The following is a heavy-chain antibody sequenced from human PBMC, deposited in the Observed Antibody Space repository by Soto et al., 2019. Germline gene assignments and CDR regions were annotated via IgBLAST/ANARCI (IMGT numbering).Heavy chain of an antibody. J-gene: IGHJ4*02. D-gene: IGHD1-26*01. CDR1: GFTFSDYA. Sequence: QVQLVESGGGVVQPGRSLRLSCAASGFTFSDYAMPWVRQAPGKGLEWVAVISYDGSIQYYADSVKGRFTISRDNSKNTLYLQMNSLRADDTALYYCARGHIVGANKIYFDFWDQGTLVTVSS. CDR3: ARGHIVGANKIYFDF. V-gene: IGHV3-30-3*01. CDR2: ISYDGSIQ.